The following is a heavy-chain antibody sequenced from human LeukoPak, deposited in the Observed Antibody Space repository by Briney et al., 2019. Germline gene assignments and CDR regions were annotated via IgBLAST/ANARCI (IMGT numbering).Heavy chain of an antibody. Sequence: PSETLSLTCTVAGASISSSSYYWGWIREPPGKGLEWIGRIYYSGSTYYNPSLKSRVTISVDTSKNQFSLKLSSVTAADTAVYYCASPYCASTSCYANNWFDPWGQGTLVTVSS. D-gene: IGHD2-2*01. CDR3: ASPYCASTSCYANNWFDP. CDR2: IYYSGST. V-gene: IGHV4-39*01. CDR1: GASISSSSYY. J-gene: IGHJ5*02.